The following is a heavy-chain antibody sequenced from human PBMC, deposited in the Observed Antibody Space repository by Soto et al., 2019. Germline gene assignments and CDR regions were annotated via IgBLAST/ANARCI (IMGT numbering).Heavy chain of an antibody. V-gene: IGHV1-69*12. Sequence: QVQLVQSGAEVKKPGSSVKVSCKASGGTFSSYAISWVRQSPGQGLEWMGGIIPIFGTANYAQKFQGRVKITADESRSTAYMELSSLRSEVTGVYYCVLAVAANYYYYGMDVWGQGTTVTVS. J-gene: IGHJ6*02. CDR3: VLAVAANYYYYGMDV. CDR1: GGTFSSYA. D-gene: IGHD6-19*01. CDR2: IIPIFGTA.